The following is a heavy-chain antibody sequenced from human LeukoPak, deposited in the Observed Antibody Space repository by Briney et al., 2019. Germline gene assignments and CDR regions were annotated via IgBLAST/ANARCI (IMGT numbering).Heavy chain of an antibody. CDR1: GFTFSSYE. D-gene: IGHD1-26*01. Sequence: GGSLRLSCAASGFTFSSYEMNWVRQAPGKGLEWVSYISSSGSTIYYADSVKGRFTISRDNAKNSLYLQMNSLRAEDTAVYYCARVMVSLGATKSGYYYYYMDVWGEGTTVTVSS. J-gene: IGHJ6*03. CDR2: ISSSGSTI. CDR3: ARVMVSLGATKSGYYYYYMDV. V-gene: IGHV3-48*03.